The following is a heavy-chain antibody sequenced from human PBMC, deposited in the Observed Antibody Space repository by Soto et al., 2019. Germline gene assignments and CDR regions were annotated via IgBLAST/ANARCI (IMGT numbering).Heavy chain of an antibody. CDR2: ISGSGDST. V-gene: IGHV3-23*01. D-gene: IGHD6-19*01. CDR3: ARRSSGWYFDY. CDR1: GFTFSSYA. Sequence: GGSLRLSCAASGFTFSSYAMSWVRLAPGKGLEWVSAISGSGDSTYYADSVKGRFTISRDNSKNTLYLQMISLRAEDTAVYYCARRSSGWYFDYWGQGTLVTVSS. J-gene: IGHJ4*02.